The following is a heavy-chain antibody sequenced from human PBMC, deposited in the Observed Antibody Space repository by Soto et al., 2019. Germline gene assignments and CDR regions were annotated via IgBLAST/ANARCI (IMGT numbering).Heavy chain of an antibody. CDR2: VSDSVST. CDR1: GGSITNYY. V-gene: IGHV4-59*12. CDR3: ARERVGHSAMDV. D-gene: IGHD1-26*01. Sequence: QVQLQESGPGLVKPSETLSLMCTVSGGSITNYYWSWIRQYPAKGLEWIGYVSDSVSTKYNPSLKSRVTISVDTSKKQFSLKLTSLTAADTAVYYCARERVGHSAMDVWGQGTTVTVSS. J-gene: IGHJ6*02.